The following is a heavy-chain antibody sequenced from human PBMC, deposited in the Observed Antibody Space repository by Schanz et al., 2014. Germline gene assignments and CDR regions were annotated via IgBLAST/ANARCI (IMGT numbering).Heavy chain of an antibody. Sequence: VQLVQSGAEVKKPGASVKVSCKASGYTFAVYYIHWVRQAPGQGLEFMGWINPNSGDTEYGQQFQGRVSMTRDTSLSTAYMELSSLRSDDTAVYYCAKDRMGASYYFDYWGQGTLVTVSS. CDR3: AKDRMGASYYFDY. D-gene: IGHD3-16*01. V-gene: IGHV1-2*02. CDR2: INPNSGDT. J-gene: IGHJ4*02. CDR1: GYTFAVYY.